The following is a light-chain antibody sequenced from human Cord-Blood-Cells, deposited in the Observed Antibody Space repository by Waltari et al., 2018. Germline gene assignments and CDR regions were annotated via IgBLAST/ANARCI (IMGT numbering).Light chain of an antibody. CDR3: QQRSNWPPLT. Sequence: EIALTQSPATLSSSPGERATLSCRASQSVSSYLAWYQQKPGQAPRLLIYDASNRATGIPARFSGSGSGTDFTLTISSLEPEDFAVYYCQQRSNWPPLTFGGGTKVEIK. V-gene: IGKV3-11*01. CDR1: QSVSSY. CDR2: DAS. J-gene: IGKJ4*01.